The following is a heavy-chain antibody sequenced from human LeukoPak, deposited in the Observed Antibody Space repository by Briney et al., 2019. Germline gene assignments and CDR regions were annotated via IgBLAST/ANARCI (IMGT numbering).Heavy chain of an antibody. CDR2: IYYSGST. D-gene: IGHD4-23*01. J-gene: IGHJ4*02. Sequence: SETLSLTCTVSGGSISSSDYYWGWIRQPPGKGLEWIASIYYSGSTNYNPSLKSRVTISVDTSKNQFSLKLSSVTAADTAVYYCARHKLTTVVTPYFDYWGQGTLVTVSS. V-gene: IGHV4-39*01. CDR1: GGSISSSDYY. CDR3: ARHKLTTVVTPYFDY.